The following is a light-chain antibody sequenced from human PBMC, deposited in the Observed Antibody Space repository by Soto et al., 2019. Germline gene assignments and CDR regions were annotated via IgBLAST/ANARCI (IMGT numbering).Light chain of an antibody. CDR2: EGT. Sequence: QSVLTQPASVSGSPGQSITISCTGTSSAVGSYNLVSWYQKHPGTAPKLMIYEGTKRPSGVSTRFSGSKSDNTASLTISGLQAEDEADYYCCSYAGSSMYVVFGGGTKLTVL. CDR3: CSYAGSSMYVV. V-gene: IGLV2-23*01. CDR1: SSAVGSYNL. J-gene: IGLJ2*01.